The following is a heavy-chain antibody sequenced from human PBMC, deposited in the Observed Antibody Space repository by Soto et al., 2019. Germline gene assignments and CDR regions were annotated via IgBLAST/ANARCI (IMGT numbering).Heavy chain of an antibody. D-gene: IGHD4-17*01. Sequence: PGGSLRLSCAASGFTFSSYWMHWVRQAPGKGLVWVSRINSDGSSTSYADSVKGRFTISRDNAKNTLYLQMNSLRAEDTAVYYCARPQETDYGDYVYWGQGTLVTVSS. CDR1: GFTFSSYW. J-gene: IGHJ4*02. V-gene: IGHV3-74*01. CDR3: ARPQETDYGDYVY. CDR2: INSDGSST.